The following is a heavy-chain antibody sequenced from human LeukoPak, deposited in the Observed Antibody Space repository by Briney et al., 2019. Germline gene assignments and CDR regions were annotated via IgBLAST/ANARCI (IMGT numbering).Heavy chain of an antibody. Sequence: GGSLRLSCAVSGFTFTSYWMHWVRQAPGKGLEWVANIKEDGSEKYYVDSVRGRFTISRDNAKNSLYLQIDSLRADDTAVYYCAREFSQSWGYWGQGTPVTVSS. V-gene: IGHV3-7*05. J-gene: IGHJ4*02. CDR2: IKEDGSEK. D-gene: IGHD1-26*01. CDR1: GFTFTSYW. CDR3: AREFSQSWGY.